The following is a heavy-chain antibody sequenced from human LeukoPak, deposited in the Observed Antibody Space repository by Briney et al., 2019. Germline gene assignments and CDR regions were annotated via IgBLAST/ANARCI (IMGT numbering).Heavy chain of an antibody. J-gene: IGHJ5*02. D-gene: IGHD2-8*01. CDR2: IYTSGST. V-gene: IGHV4-4*09. CDR3: ARLLMVYAVTRFDP. Sequence: PSETLSLTCTVCGGSISSYYWSWIRQPPGKGLECIGYIYTSGSTNYNPSLKSRVTISIDTSKNQFSLKLSSVTAADTAVYYCARLLMVYAVTRFDPRGQGTLVTVSS. CDR1: GGSISSYY.